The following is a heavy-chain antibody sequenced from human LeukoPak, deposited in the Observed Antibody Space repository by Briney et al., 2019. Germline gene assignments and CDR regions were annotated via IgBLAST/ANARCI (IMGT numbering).Heavy chain of an antibody. D-gene: IGHD3-10*01. J-gene: IGHJ5*02. CDR2: IYYSGST. V-gene: IGHV4-31*03. CDR3: ARDSDSGSYEVNWFDP. CDR1: GGSISSGDYY. Sequence: SETLSLTCTVSGGSISSGDYYWSWIRQHPGKGLEWIGYIYYSGSTYYNPSLKSRVTISVDTSKNQFSLKVNSVTAADTAVYYCARDSDSGSYEVNWFDPWGQGTLVTVSS.